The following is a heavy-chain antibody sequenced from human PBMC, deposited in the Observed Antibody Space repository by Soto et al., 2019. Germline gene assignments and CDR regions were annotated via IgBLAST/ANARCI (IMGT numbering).Heavy chain of an antibody. Sequence: SETLSLTCTVSGGSINDYYWSWIRQPPGRGLEWIGYIYNGGTTNYNPSLKSRVTISVDTSKNQFPLKLTSVTAADTAVYYCAREGYNFGPFDDWGQGALVTVSS. CDR3: AREGYNFGPFDD. CDR2: IYNGGTT. D-gene: IGHD5-18*01. CDR1: GGSINDYY. V-gene: IGHV4-4*08. J-gene: IGHJ4*02.